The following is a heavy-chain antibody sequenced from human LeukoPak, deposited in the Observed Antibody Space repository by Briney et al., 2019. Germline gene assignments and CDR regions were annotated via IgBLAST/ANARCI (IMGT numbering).Heavy chain of an antibody. V-gene: IGHV4-59*01. CDR3: ARGRVSSSTWYSTYYYFFYMDF. Sequence: PSETLSLTRTVSDDSITMYYWTWIRQPPGKGLEWIGYVDHTGSTKFNPSLNGRVSISRDTSKNFFSLRLRSVTAADTAVYFCARGRVSSSTWYSTYYYFFYMDFWGKGTTVTVSS. CDR2: VDHTGST. CDR1: DDSITMYY. D-gene: IGHD4-11*01. J-gene: IGHJ6*03.